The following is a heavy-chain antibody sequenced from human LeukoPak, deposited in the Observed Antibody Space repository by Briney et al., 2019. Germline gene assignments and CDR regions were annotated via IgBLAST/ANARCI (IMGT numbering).Heavy chain of an antibody. CDR2: IRQDGGAK. J-gene: IGHJ4*02. CDR3: APPPIAATGN. D-gene: IGHD6-13*01. Sequence: PGGSLRLSCAASGFTLNDFWMSWVRQAPGEGLEWVANIRQDGGAKNYVDSVKGRFTISRDNAKKSLYLQMNSLRAEDPAVYYCAPPPIAATGNWGQGTLVTVSS. V-gene: IGHV3-7*01. CDR1: GFTLNDFW.